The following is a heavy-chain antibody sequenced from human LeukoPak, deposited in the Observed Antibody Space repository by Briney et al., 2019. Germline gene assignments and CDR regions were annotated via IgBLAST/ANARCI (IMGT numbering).Heavy chain of an antibody. J-gene: IGHJ4*02. V-gene: IGHV4-4*02. CDR2: IYHSGAT. D-gene: IGHD4-23*01. CDR1: GGSISSSSSNC. Sequence: SETLSLTCAVSGGSISSSSSNCWTWVRQPPGKGLEWIGEIYHSGATNYNPSLKSRVTMLLDKSKNQFSLNLNSVTAADTAVYYCARNGGNSDIDYWGQGTLVTVSS. CDR3: ARNGGNSDIDY.